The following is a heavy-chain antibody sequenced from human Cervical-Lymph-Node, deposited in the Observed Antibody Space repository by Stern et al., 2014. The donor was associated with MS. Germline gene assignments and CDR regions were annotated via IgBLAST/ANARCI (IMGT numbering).Heavy chain of an antibody. J-gene: IGHJ4*02. Sequence: QMQLVQSGGDVVQPGGSLRLSCAASGFTFSIHGMHWVRQAPGKGLEWVGVISFDGNNKKYYADSMKGRFTISRDNSKNTLYLQMNSLRTEDTGVYYCAKEIETYVWGGPIDYWGQGTLVTVSS. CDR2: ISFDGNNKK. D-gene: IGHD3-16*01. CDR3: AKEIETYVWGGPIDY. V-gene: IGHV3-30*18. CDR1: GFTFSIHG.